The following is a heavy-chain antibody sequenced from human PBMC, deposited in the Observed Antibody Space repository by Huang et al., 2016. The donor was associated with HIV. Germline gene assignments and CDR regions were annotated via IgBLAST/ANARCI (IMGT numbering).Heavy chain of an antibody. CDR1: GTSMTSSTFY. CDR3: AREVRSVDTDRPDGYYYRGLDV. V-gene: IGHV4-39*02. J-gene: IGHJ6*02. CDR2: VDLLGNT. D-gene: IGHD2-2*03. Sequence: QLRESGPGLVTPSETLSLTCSASGTSMTSSTFYWGWFRLPPGRGLGWIGSVDLLGNTDYNQSLKRRVTISIDTANKQYSRRLTAVTAADTAVYFCAREVRSVDTDRPDGYYYRGLDVWGQGTTVIVSS.